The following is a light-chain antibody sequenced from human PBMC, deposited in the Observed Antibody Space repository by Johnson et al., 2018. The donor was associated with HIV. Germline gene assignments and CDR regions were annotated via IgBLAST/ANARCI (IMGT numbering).Light chain of an antibody. CDR2: ENN. V-gene: IGLV1-51*02. CDR3: GTWNSSLSAHAYV. Sequence: QSVLTQPPSVSAAPGQKVTISCSGSSSNIGNNYVSWYQQLPGTAPKLLIYENNMRPSGIPDRFSGSKSDTSATLGITGLQTGDEADYYCGTWNSSLSAHAYVFGTGTKVTVL. CDR1: SSNIGNNY. J-gene: IGLJ1*01.